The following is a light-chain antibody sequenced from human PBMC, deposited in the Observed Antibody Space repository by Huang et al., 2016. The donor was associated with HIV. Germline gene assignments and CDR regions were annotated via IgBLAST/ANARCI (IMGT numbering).Light chain of an antibody. CDR1: QSINNN. J-gene: IGKJ2*01. Sequence: EVVMTRSPDTLSVSPRERATVSCKTSQSINNNLAWYQQKPGQAPRLLIYRTSTRATGVPARFSGGGSGTEFTLTISSLQSEDFGIYYCQQSSNWPPIYTFGQGTKLEI. CDR2: RTS. CDR3: QQSSNWPPIYT. V-gene: IGKV3-15*01.